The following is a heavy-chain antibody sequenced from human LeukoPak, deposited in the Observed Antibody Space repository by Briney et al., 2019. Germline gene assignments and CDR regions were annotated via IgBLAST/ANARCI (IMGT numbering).Heavy chain of an antibody. CDR2: IIPIFGTA. Sequence: GASVKVSCKASGGTFTSYAISWVRQAPGQGREWMGGIIPIFGTANYAQKFQGRVTITTDQSTSTAYMELSSLRSVDTAVYYCASTFGDYCGGDCYPYYFDYWGQGTLVTVSS. CDR1: GGTFTSYA. V-gene: IGHV1-69*05. CDR3: ASTFGDYCGGDCYPYYFDY. D-gene: IGHD2-21*02. J-gene: IGHJ4*02.